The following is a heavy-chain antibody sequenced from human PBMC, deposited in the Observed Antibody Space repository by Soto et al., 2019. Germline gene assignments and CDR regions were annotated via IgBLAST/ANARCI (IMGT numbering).Heavy chain of an antibody. CDR1: GFTFSSYA. J-gene: IGHJ4*02. D-gene: IGHD2-15*01. CDR2: ISYDGSNK. CDR3: ARLRAGTGYYLDY. V-gene: IGHV3-30-3*01. Sequence: GGSLRLSCAASGFTFSSYAMHWVRQAPGKGLEWVAVISYDGSNKYYADSVKGRFTISRDNSKNTLHLQMNSLRAEDTAVYYCARLRAGTGYYLDYWGQGTLVTVSS.